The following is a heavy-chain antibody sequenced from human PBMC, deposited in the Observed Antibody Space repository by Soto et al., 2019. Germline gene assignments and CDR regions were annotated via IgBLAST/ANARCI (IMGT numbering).Heavy chain of an antibody. D-gene: IGHD2-2*01. J-gene: IGHJ4*02. CDR2: LWHDGSNK. Sequence: QVQLVESGGGVVQPGRSLRLSCAASGFTFSSYGMHWVRQAPGKGLEWVAVLWHDGSNKYYADSVKGRFTISRDNSKNTXCLQMNSLRAEDTAVYYCARDRQGYCSSTSCYAIDYWGQGTLVTVSS. CDR3: ARDRQGYCSSTSCYAIDY. CDR1: GFTFSSYG. V-gene: IGHV3-33*01.